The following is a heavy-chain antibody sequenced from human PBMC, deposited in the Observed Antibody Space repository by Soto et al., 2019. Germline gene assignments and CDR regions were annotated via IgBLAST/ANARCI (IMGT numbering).Heavy chain of an antibody. CDR2: ISGSGGST. J-gene: IGHJ4*02. CDR3: ASGQSMVRGVWGFFDY. CDR1: GFTFSSYA. Sequence: GGSLRLSCAASGFTFSSYAMSWVRQAPGKGLEWVSAISGSGGSTYYADSVKGRFTISRDNSKNTLYLQMNSLRAEDTAVYYCASGQSMVRGVWGFFDYWGQGTLVTVSS. D-gene: IGHD3-10*01. V-gene: IGHV3-23*01.